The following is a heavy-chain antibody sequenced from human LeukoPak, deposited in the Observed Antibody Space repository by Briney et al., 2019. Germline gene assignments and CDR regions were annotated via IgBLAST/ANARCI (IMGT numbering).Heavy chain of an antibody. CDR1: GFTFTSSA. CDR3: ATDDVTTGTKTALGY. D-gene: IGHD1-1*01. J-gene: IGHJ4*02. V-gene: IGHV1-58*01. CDR2: IAVGSGNA. Sequence: SVKVSCKASGFTFTSSAVQWVRQARGQGLEWIGWIAVGSGNANYAQKFQERVTINRDMSTSTAYMELSSLRSEDTAVYYCATDDVTTGTKTALGYWGQGTLVTVSS.